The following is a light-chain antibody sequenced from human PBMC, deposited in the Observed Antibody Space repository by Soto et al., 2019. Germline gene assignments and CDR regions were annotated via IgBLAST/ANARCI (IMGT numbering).Light chain of an antibody. CDR1: QTVDSY. Sequence: DIQLTQSPSFLSASVGDRVTITCRASQTVDSYLAWYQQEPGKAPKLLIYGASTLQTGVPSRFSGRRYGTEFSLTINRLQPEDYGTYYCQQFKSYPLTIGGGTKVEIK. CDR3: QQFKSYPLT. V-gene: IGKV1-9*01. J-gene: IGKJ4*01. CDR2: GAS.